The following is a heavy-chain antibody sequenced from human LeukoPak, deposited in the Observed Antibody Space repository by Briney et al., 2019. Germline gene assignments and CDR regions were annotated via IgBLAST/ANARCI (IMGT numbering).Heavy chain of an antibody. J-gene: IGHJ6*03. D-gene: IGHD3-16*01. CDR2: IIPIFGTA. Sequence: GASVKVSCKASGYTFTSYDINWVRQATGQGLEWMGGIIPIFGTANYAQKFQGRVTITADESTSTAYMELSSLRSEDTAVYYCARFPTLRDYYYYMDVWGKGTTVTVSS. CDR1: GYTFTSYD. CDR3: ARFPTLRDYYYYMDV. V-gene: IGHV1-69*13.